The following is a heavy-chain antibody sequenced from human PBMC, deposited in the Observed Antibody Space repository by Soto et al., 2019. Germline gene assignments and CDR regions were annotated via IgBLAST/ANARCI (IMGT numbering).Heavy chain of an antibody. CDR2: INHSGST. J-gene: IGHJ4*02. Sequence: SETLSLTCAVYGGSFSGYYWSWIRQPPGKGLEWIGEINHSGSTNYNPSLKSRVTISVDTSKNQFSLKLSSVTAADTAVYYCARGRETTVTTWKLHFDYWGQGTLVTVS. V-gene: IGHV4-34*01. CDR3: ARGRETTVTTWKLHFDY. D-gene: IGHD4-17*01. CDR1: GGSFSGYY.